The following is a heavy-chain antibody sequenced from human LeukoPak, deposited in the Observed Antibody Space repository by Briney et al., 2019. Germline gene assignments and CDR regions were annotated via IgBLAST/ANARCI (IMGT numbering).Heavy chain of an antibody. CDR2: ISSSSSYI. CDR1: GFTFSSYS. Sequence: GGSLRRSCAASGFTFSSYSMNWVRQAPGKGLEWVSSISSSSSYIYYADSVKGRFTISRDNAKNSLYLQMNSLRAEDTAVYYCASLGGRFGELPSWGQGTLVTVSS. CDR3: ASLGGRFGELPS. D-gene: IGHD3-10*01. V-gene: IGHV3-21*01. J-gene: IGHJ4*02.